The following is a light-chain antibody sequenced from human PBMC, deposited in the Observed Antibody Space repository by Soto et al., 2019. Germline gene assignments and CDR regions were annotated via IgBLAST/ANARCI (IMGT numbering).Light chain of an antibody. CDR2: EVS. Sequence: QSALTQPPSASGSPGQSVTISCTGTSSDVGGYNYVSWDQQHPGKAPKLMLYEVSKRPSGVPDRISGSKSGNTASRTVSGLQAEDEADYYCSSYAGSNNLGVFGTGTKLTVL. V-gene: IGLV2-8*01. J-gene: IGLJ1*01. CDR3: SSYAGSNNLGV. CDR1: SSDVGGYNY.